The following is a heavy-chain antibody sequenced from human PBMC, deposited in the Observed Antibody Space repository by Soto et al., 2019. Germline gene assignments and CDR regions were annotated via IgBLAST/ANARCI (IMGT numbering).Heavy chain of an antibody. CDR3: ARLPKGSLVTA. D-gene: IGHD2-21*02. V-gene: IGHV3-48*01. CDR2: ISSNSDKT. CDR1: GFRFSDHS. Sequence: LVESGGGLVSPGGSLRLSCVASGFRFSDHSVNWVRRAPGKGLQWISYISSNSDKTYYADSVKGRFTVSRDNAKNALFLQMNSLRVDDTATYYCARLPKGSLVTAWGQGARVTVSS. J-gene: IGHJ4*02.